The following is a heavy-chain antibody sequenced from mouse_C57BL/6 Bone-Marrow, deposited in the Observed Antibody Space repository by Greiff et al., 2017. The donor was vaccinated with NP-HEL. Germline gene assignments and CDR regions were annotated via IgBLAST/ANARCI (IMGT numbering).Heavy chain of an antibody. CDR1: GFTFSSYA. Sequence: EVMLVESGGGLVKPGGSLKLSCAASGFTFSSYAMSWVRQTPEKRLEWVATISDGGSYTYYPDNVKGRFTISRDNAKNNLYLQMSHLKSEDTAMYYCARDRYVNAMDYWGQGTSVTVSS. D-gene: IGHD1-1*01. CDR2: ISDGGSYT. CDR3: ARDRYVNAMDY. J-gene: IGHJ4*01. V-gene: IGHV5-4*01.